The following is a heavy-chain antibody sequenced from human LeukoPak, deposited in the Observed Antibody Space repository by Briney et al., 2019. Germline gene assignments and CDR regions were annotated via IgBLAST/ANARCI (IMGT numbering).Heavy chain of an antibody. J-gene: IGHJ4*02. D-gene: IGHD4-23*01. Sequence: GGSLRLSCAASGFTFSSYWMSWVRQAPGKGLEWVGRIKSKTDGGTTDYAAPVKGRFTISRDDSKNTLYLQMNSLKTEDTAVYYCTTDNGTTVVPALDYWGQGTLVTVSS. CDR1: GFTFSSYW. V-gene: IGHV3-15*01. CDR3: TTDNGTTVVPALDY. CDR2: IKSKTDGGTT.